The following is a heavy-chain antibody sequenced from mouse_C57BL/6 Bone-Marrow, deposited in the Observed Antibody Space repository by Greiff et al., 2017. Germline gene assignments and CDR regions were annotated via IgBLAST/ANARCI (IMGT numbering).Heavy chain of an antibody. CDR3: ARLDYYGSSSFAY. D-gene: IGHD1-1*01. J-gene: IGHJ3*01. CDR2: IYPRSGNT. Sequence: VQLQESGAELARPGASVKLSCKASGYPFTSYGISWVKQRTGQGLEWIGEIYPRSGNTYYNEKFKGKATLTADKSSSTAYMELRSLTSEDSAVYFCARLDYYGSSSFAYWGQGTLVTVSA. CDR1: GYPFTSYG. V-gene: IGHV1-81*01.